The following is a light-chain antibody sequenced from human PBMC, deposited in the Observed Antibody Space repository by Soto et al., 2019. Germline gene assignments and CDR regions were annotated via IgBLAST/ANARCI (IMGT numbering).Light chain of an antibody. CDR1: QSVCSR. CDR3: QQYKSYFT. V-gene: IGKV1-5*03. Sequence: IELTQSPATLSASVGDSVTITCRASQSVCSRLDWYQQKPGKAPKLLIYKASGLESGVPSRLSGSGSGTDFTLTVSSLQPADFATYYCQQYKSYFTFGGGTKV. CDR2: KAS. J-gene: IGKJ4*01.